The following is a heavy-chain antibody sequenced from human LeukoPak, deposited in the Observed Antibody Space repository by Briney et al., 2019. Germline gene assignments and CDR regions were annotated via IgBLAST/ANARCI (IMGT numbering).Heavy chain of an antibody. Sequence: TGGSLRLSCAASGFTFSNAWMSWVRQAPGKGREWVGRIKSKTDGGTTDSAAPVKGRFTISRDDSKNTLYLQMNSLKTEDTAVYYCTLLRGNGMDVWGQGTTVTVSS. CDR3: TLLRGNGMDV. V-gene: IGHV3-15*01. CDR2: IKSKTDGGTT. D-gene: IGHD3-10*01. J-gene: IGHJ6*02. CDR1: GFTFSNAW.